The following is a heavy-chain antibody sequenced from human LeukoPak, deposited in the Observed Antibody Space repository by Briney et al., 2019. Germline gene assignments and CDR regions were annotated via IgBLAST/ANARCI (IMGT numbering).Heavy chain of an antibody. Sequence: PGGSLRLSCAASGFTFSSYAMHWVRQAPGKGLEWVAVISYDGSNKYYADSVKGRFTISRDNSKNTLYLQMNSLRAEDTAVYYCARDGGYDDRDAFDIWGQGTMVTVSS. CDR1: GFTFSSYA. CDR2: ISYDGSNK. V-gene: IGHV3-30*04. J-gene: IGHJ3*02. CDR3: ARDGGYDDRDAFDI. D-gene: IGHD5-12*01.